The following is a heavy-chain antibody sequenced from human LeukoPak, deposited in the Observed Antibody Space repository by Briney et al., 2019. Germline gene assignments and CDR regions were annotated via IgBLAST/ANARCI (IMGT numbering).Heavy chain of an antibody. CDR1: GFTASSRT. V-gene: IGHV3-66*04. CDR3: ARRRGGYGDGDFDY. D-gene: IGHD4-17*01. J-gene: IGHJ4*02. CDR2: IRSDTTT. Sequence: GGSLRLPCAASGFTASSRTMIWVRQAPGKGLECVSYIRSDTTTEYAEYVKGRFTISRDDSKNTAYLQMNSLRVEDTSVYYCARRRGGYGDGDFDYWGQGTLDSVSS.